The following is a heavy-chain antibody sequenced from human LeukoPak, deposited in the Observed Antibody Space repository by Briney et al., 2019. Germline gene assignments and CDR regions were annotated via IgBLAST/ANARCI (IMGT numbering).Heavy chain of an antibody. CDR3: AHSSDLYDSSGSYPYYFDY. D-gene: IGHD3-22*01. V-gene: IGHV2-5*02. Sequence: ESGPTLVNPTQTLTLICTFSGFSLSTSGVGVAWIRQPPGKALEWLALIYWDDDKRYSPSLKSRLTITKDTSKNQVVLIMTNMDPVDTGTYYCAHSSDLYDSSGSYPYYFDYWGQGTLVTVPS. J-gene: IGHJ4*02. CDR1: GFSLSTSGVG. CDR2: IYWDDDK.